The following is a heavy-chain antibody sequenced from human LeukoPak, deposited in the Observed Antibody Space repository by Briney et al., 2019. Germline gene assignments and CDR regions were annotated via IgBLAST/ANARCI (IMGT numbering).Heavy chain of an antibody. V-gene: IGHV4-39*07. J-gene: IGHJ4*02. Sequence: SETLSLTCTVSGGSIISSSYYWGWIRQPPGNGLEWIGEINHSGSTNYNPSLKSRVTISVDTSKNQFSLKLSSVTAADTAVYYCARGAYYYGSGRDYFDYWGQGTLVTVSS. D-gene: IGHD3-10*01. CDR1: GGSIISSSYY. CDR2: INHSGST. CDR3: ARGAYYYGSGRDYFDY.